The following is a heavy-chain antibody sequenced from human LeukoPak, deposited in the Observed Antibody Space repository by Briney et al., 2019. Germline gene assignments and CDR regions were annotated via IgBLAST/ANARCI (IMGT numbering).Heavy chain of an antibody. CDR2: ISAYNGNT. Sequence: ASVKVSCKASGYTFTGYGISWVRQAPGQGLEWMGWISAYNGNTNYAQKLQGRVTMTTDTSTSTAYMELRSLRSDDTAVYYCARRGVGSGSYYNLFDYWGQGTLVTVSS. D-gene: IGHD3-10*01. CDR1: GYTFTGYG. CDR3: ARRGVGSGSYYNLFDY. V-gene: IGHV1-18*01. J-gene: IGHJ4*02.